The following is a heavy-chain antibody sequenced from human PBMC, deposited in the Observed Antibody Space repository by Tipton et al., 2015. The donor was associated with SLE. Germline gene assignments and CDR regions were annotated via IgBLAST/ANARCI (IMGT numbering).Heavy chain of an antibody. Sequence: SLRLSCAASGFSFSSYNMIWVRQAPGKGLECISYITSSSGTVHYADSVMGRFTISRDNAENSLYLQMNSLRVEDTAVYYCAREGYSREGNWFDPWGQGTLVTVSS. CDR2: ITSSSGTV. CDR1: GFSFSSYN. J-gene: IGHJ5*02. D-gene: IGHD4-11*01. V-gene: IGHV3-48*04. CDR3: AREGYSREGNWFDP.